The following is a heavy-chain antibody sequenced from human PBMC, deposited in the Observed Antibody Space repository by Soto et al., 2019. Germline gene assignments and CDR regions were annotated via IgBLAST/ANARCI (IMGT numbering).Heavy chain of an antibody. Sequence: QVQLVESGGGVVQPGRSLRLSCAASGFTFSSYAMHWVRQAPGKGLEWVAVISYDGSNKYYADSVKGRFTISRDNSKNTLYLQMNSLRAEDTAVYYCASGYLYSYGSTPHFDYWGQGTLVTVSS. V-gene: IGHV3-30-3*01. J-gene: IGHJ4*02. CDR1: GFTFSSYA. D-gene: IGHD5-18*01. CDR2: ISYDGSNK. CDR3: ASGYLYSYGSTPHFDY.